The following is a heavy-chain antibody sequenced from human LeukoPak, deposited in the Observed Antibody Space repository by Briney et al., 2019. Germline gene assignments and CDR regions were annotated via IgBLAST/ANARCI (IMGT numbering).Heavy chain of an antibody. CDR1: GGSISSHY. CDR3: ARVDSSGYYGDY. J-gene: IGHJ4*02. V-gene: IGHV4-59*11. CDR2: IYYSGST. Sequence: PSETLSLTCTVSGGSISSHYWSWIRQPPGKGLEWIGYIYYSGSTNYNPSLKSRVTISVDTSKNQFSLKLSSVTAADTAVYYCARVDSSGYYGDYWGQGTLVTVSS. D-gene: IGHD3-22*01.